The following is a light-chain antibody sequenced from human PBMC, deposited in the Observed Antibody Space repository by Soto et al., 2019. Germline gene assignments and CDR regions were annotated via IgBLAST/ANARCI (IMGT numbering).Light chain of an antibody. V-gene: IGKV3-20*01. CDR2: GAS. CDR3: QQYGSSPYT. CDR1: QSVSSSY. J-gene: IGKJ2*01. Sequence: EIVLTQSSGTLSLSPGERATLSCRASQSVSSSYLAWYQQKPGQAPRLLIYGASSRATGIPDRFSGSGSGTEFTLTISRLEPVDFAVYYCQQYGSSPYTFGQGTKLEIK.